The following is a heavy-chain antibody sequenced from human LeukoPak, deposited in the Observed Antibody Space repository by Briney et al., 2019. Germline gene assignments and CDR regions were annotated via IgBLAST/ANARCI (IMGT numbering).Heavy chain of an antibody. D-gene: IGHD3-3*01. Sequence: ASVKVSCRASRYTFTGYYMHWVRQAPGQGLEWMGWINPNSGGTNYAQKFQGRVTMTRDTSISTAYMELSRLRYDDTAVYYCARGITIFGVVITSYFDPWGQGTLVTVSS. V-gene: IGHV1-2*02. CDR1: RYTFTGYY. J-gene: IGHJ5*02. CDR3: ARGITIFGVVITSYFDP. CDR2: INPNSGGT.